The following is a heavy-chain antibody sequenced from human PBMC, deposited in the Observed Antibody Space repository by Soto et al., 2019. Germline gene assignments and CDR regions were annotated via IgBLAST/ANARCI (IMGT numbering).Heavy chain of an antibody. D-gene: IGHD5-18*01. CDR2: IYYSGST. Sequence: SETLSRTCTVSCGSISSYYCSCIRQTPWKGLEWIGYIYYSGSTNYNPSLKSRVTISVDTSKNQFSLKLSSVTAADTAVYYCARAMNGGYSYGTHFDYWGQGTLVTVSS. J-gene: IGHJ4*02. CDR1: CGSISSYY. CDR3: ARAMNGGYSYGTHFDY. V-gene: IGHV4-59*01.